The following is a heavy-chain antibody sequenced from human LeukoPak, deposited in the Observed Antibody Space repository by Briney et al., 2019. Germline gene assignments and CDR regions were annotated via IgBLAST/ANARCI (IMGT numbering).Heavy chain of an antibody. CDR3: ARRAAAASLYYFDY. CDR1: GGSISSGGYY. CDR2: IYYGGST. V-gene: IGHV4-31*03. D-gene: IGHD6-13*01. Sequence: SQTLSLTCTVSGGSISSGGYYWSWIRQHPGKGLEWIGYIYYGGSTYYNPSLKSRVTISVDTSKNQFSQKLSSVTAADTAVYYCARRAAAASLYYFDYWGQGTLVTVSS. J-gene: IGHJ4*02.